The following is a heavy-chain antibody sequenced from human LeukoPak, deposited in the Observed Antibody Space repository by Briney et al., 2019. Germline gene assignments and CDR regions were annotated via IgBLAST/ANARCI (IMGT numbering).Heavy chain of an antibody. CDR1: GYTFTSYY. Sequence: ASVKVSCKASGYTFTSYYMHWVRQAPGQGLEWMGIINPSGGSTSYAQKFQGRVTMTRDTSTSTVYMELSSLRSEDTAVYYCARDGPPVTTQYYYYYYGTDVWGQGTTVTVSS. CDR3: ARDGPPVTTQYYYYYYGTDV. D-gene: IGHD4-17*01. J-gene: IGHJ6*02. V-gene: IGHV1-46*01. CDR2: INPSGGST.